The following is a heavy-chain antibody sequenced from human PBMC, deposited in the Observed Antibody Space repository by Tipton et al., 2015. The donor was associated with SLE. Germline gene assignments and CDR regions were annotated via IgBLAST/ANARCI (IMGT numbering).Heavy chain of an antibody. V-gene: IGHV4-38-2*02. CDR1: GYSISSGYY. CDR2: INHSGST. Sequence: TLSLTCTVSGYSISSGYYWGWIRQPPGKGLEWIGEINHSGSTNYNPSLKSRVTTSIDTSKNQFSLKLSSVTAADTAVYYCARVPTQGYYYYMDVWGKGTTVTVSS. J-gene: IGHJ6*03. CDR3: ARVPTQGYYYYMDV.